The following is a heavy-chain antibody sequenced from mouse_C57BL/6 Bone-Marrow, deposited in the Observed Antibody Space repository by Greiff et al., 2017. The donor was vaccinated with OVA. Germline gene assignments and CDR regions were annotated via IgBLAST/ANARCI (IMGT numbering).Heavy chain of an antibody. V-gene: IGHV5-6*02. Sequence: EVMLVESGGDLVKPGGSLKLSCAASGFTFSSYGMSWVRQTPDKRLEWVGTISSGGSYTYYPDSVKGRITISRDNAKNTLYLQMSSLKSEDTAMYYCARGGCGNYFDYWGQGTTLTVSS. CDR1: GFTFSSYG. CDR2: ISSGGSYT. D-gene: IGHD3-3*01. J-gene: IGHJ2*01. CDR3: ARGGCGNYFDY.